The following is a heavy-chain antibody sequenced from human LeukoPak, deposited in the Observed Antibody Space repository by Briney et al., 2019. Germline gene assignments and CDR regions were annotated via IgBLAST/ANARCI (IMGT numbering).Heavy chain of an antibody. CDR2: ISSSGSST. J-gene: IGHJ4*02. CDR3: ARGKAGPADY. CDR1: GFTLSDYH. V-gene: IGHV3-11*04. D-gene: IGHD1-14*01. Sequence: PGRSLRLACAASGFTLSDYHMTWVRQPPGKGLQWVSYISSSGSSTYYADSVKGRFTISRDNARNPLYLQMHSLRPEDTAVYYCARGKAGPADYWGQGTLVTVSS.